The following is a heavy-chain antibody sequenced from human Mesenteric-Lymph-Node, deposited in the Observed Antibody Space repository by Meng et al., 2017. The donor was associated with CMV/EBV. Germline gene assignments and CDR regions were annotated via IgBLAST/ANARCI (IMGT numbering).Heavy chain of an antibody. J-gene: IGHJ6*02. CDR3: AKDRASSNWPQGMDV. CDR1: GFTISTYN. V-gene: IGHV3-23*01. Sequence: GESLKISCAASGFTISTYNMDWVRQAPGKGLEWVSGIGASGYKTYYADSVKGRFSISRDNSKNTVNLQMNSLRADDTAAYYCAKDRASSNWPQGMDVWGQGTTVTVSS. D-gene: IGHD6-13*01. CDR2: IGASGYKT.